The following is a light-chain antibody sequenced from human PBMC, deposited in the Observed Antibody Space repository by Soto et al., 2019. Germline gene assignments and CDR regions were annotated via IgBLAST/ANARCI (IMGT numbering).Light chain of an antibody. Sequence: DIQMTQSPSSLSASVGDRVTITCRASQGIGNYLAWYQQKSGKVPKLLIYAASTLQSGVPSRFSGSRSETDFTLTISSLQPEDVATYYCQNHNNAPWTFGQGTKVEIQ. CDR3: QNHNNAPWT. CDR1: QGIGNY. CDR2: AAS. J-gene: IGKJ1*01. V-gene: IGKV1-27*01.